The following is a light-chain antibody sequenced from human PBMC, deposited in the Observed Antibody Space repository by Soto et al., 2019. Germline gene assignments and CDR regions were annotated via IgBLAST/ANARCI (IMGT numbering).Light chain of an antibody. CDR1: SSDIGGYTY. CDR3: SSYTSSSAYV. Sequence: QRVLTNLASGSSVAGQCPSILSTGTSSDIGGYTYVSWYQQHPGKAPKLMIYDVSNRPSGVSNRFSGSKSGNTASLTTSGLQAEDEADYYCSSYTSSSAYVFGTVTKVTVL. V-gene: IGLV2-14*01. J-gene: IGLJ1*01. CDR2: DVS.